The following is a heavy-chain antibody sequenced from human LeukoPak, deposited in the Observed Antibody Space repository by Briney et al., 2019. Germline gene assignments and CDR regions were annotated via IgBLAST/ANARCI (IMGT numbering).Heavy chain of an antibody. CDR1: GGSFSGYY. V-gene: IGHV4-34*01. CDR3: ARGGGYSYGFGIVATPRPRAYYFDY. J-gene: IGHJ4*02. D-gene: IGHD5-12*01. Sequence: SETLSLTCAVYGGSFSGYYWSWIRQPPGKGLEWIGEINHSGSTNHNPSLKSRVTISVDTSKNQFSLKLSSVTAADTAVYYCARGGGYSYGFGIVATPRPRAYYFDYWGQGTLVTVSS. CDR2: INHSGST.